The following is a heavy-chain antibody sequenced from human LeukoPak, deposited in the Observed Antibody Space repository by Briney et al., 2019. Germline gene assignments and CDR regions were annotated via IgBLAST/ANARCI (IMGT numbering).Heavy chain of an antibody. Sequence: PSETLSLTCAVYGGSFSGYYWSWIRQPPGKGLEWIGEINHSGSTNYNPSLKSRVTISVDTSKNQFSLKLSSVTAADTAVYYCARVRGDSSSWYYYYYYYYMDVWGKGTTVTVSS. CDR2: INHSGST. J-gene: IGHJ6*03. D-gene: IGHD6-13*01. CDR3: ARVRGDSSSWYYYYYYYYMDV. CDR1: GGSFSGYY. V-gene: IGHV4-34*01.